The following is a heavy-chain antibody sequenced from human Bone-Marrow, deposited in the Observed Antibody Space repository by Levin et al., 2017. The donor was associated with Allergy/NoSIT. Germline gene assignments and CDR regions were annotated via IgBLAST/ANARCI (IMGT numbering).Heavy chain of an antibody. Sequence: SETLSLTCTVSGGSISSGSYYWSWIRQPAGKGLEWIGRIYTSGSTNYNPSLKSRVTISVDTSKNQFSLKLSSVTAADTAVYYCARGATMVRGEPSRPYYFDYWGQGTLVTVSS. J-gene: IGHJ4*02. D-gene: IGHD3-10*01. V-gene: IGHV4-61*02. CDR3: ARGATMVRGEPSRPYYFDY. CDR2: IYTSGST. CDR1: GGSISSGSYY.